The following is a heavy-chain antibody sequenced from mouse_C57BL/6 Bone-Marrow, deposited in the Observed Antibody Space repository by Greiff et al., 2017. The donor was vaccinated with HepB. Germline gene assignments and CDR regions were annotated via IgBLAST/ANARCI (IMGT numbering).Heavy chain of an antibody. V-gene: IGHV2-2*01. CDR2: IWSGGST. D-gene: IGHD1-1*01. CDR3: ASTVSYWYFDV. CDR1: GFSLTSYG. Sequence: QVQLQQSGPGLVQPSQSLSITCTVSGFSLTSYGVHWVRQSPGKGLEWLGVIWSGGSTDYNAAFISRLSISKDNSKSQVFFKMNSLQADDTAIYYCASTVSYWYFDVWGTGTTVTVSS. J-gene: IGHJ1*03.